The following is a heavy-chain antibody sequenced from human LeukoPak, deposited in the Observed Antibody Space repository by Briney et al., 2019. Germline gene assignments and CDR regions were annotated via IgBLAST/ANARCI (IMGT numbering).Heavy chain of an antibody. CDR1: GGSFSSSSYY. CDR2: IYYSGST. D-gene: IGHD3-10*01. CDR3: ARQQSAGAFDY. Sequence: SETLSLTCTVSGGSFSSSSYYWGWVRQPPGKGLEWIGNIYYSGSTYYNPSLKSRVTISVDTSKNQFSLKLSSVTAADTAVYYCARQQSAGAFDYWGQGTLVTVSS. J-gene: IGHJ4*02. V-gene: IGHV4-39*01.